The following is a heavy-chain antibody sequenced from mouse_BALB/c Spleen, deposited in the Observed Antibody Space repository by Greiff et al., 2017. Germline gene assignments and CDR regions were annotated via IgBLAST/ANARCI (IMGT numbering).Heavy chain of an antibody. CDR3: TRTKDYRYAMDY. D-gene: IGHD2-4*01. CDR2: IYPGNSDT. J-gene: IGHJ4*01. V-gene: IGHV1-5*01. Sequence: VQLQQSGTVPARPGASVKMSCKASGYTFTSYWMHWVKQRPGQGLEWIGAIYPGNSDTSYNQKFKGKAKLTAVTSTSTAYMELSSLTNEDSAVYYCTRTKDYRYAMDYWGQGTSVTVSS. CDR1: GYTFTSYW.